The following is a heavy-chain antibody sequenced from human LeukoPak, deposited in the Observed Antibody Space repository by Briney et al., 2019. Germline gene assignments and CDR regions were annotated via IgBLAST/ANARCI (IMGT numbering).Heavy chain of an antibody. V-gene: IGHV4-59*01. CDR1: GGSISSYY. D-gene: IGHD3-22*01. Sequence: SETLSLTCTVSGGSISSYYWSWIRQPPGKGLEWIGYIYYSGSTNYNPSLKSRVTISVDTSKNQFPLKLSSVTAADTAVYYCARVRSLYYYDSSGYYHYYYYMDVWGKGTTVTVSS. J-gene: IGHJ6*03. CDR2: IYYSGST. CDR3: ARVRSLYYYDSSGYYHYYYYMDV.